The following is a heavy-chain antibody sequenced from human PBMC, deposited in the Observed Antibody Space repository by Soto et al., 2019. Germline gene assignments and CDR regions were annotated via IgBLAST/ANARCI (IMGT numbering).Heavy chain of an antibody. J-gene: IGHJ4*02. D-gene: IGHD3-22*01. CDR2: IIPIFGTA. Sequence: QVQLVQSGAEVKKPGSSVKVSCKASGGTFSSYAISWVRQAPGQGLEWMGGIIPIFGTANYAHKFQGRVTITADDSTSTAYMELSILRSEKTALYYSAREYYYDSSGYYDYWGQGTLVTVSS. CDR1: GGTFSSYA. V-gene: IGHV1-69*12. CDR3: AREYYYDSSGYYDY.